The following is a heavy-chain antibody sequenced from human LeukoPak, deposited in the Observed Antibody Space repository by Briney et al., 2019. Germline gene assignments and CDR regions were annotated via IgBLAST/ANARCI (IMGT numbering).Heavy chain of an antibody. CDR1: GYTFTSYA. CDR3: ARDREYSGYDFDY. J-gene: IGHJ4*02. CDR2: INAGNGNT. D-gene: IGHD5-12*01. V-gene: IGHV1-3*01. Sequence: ASVKVSCKASGYTFTSYAMHWVRQAPGQRLEWMGWINAGNGNTKYSQKFQGRVTITRDTSASTAYMELSSLRSEDTAVYYCARDREYSGYDFDYWGQGTLVTVSS.